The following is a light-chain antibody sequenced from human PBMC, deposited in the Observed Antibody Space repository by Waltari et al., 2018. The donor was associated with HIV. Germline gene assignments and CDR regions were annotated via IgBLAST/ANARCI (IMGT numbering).Light chain of an antibody. CDR3: SSWDVGLNGWV. Sequence: HFVLTQPPSASGTPGQRVTISCSGGSPHIGSNSVHWYQLVPGTAPKVLIYSNNELPSGITDRFSASKSGSSTSRSISGLQSEDEADYYCSSWDVGLNGWVFGGGTKLTVL. V-gene: IGLV1-44*01. CDR1: SPHIGSNS. J-gene: IGLJ3*02. CDR2: SNN.